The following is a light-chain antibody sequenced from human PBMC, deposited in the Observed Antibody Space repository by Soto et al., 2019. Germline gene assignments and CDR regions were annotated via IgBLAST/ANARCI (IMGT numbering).Light chain of an antibody. CDR1: SSDVGGYNY. CDR2: DVS. Sequence: QSALTQPGSVSGSPGQSVTISCTGTSSDVGGYNYVSWYQQHPGKAPKLMIYDVSNRPSGVSNRFSGSKSGNAASLTISGLQVEDEADYYCSSYASSSLMVFGGGTQLTVL. CDR3: SSYASSSLMV. V-gene: IGLV2-14*01. J-gene: IGLJ3*02.